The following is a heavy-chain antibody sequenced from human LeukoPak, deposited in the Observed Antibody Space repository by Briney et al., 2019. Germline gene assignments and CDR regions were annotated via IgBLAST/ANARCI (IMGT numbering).Heavy chain of an antibody. CDR2: IYTSGTT. D-gene: IGHD3-16*01. V-gene: IGHV4-4*07. J-gene: IGHJ4*02. Sequence: SETLSLTCTVSGGSLSSSYWSWIRKPAGKGLEWIGRIYTSGTTNYNPPLKSRVPMPQKKSQDQFSLKLGPVTPAATAVYSRGRDRGGGDYWGQGTLVTVSS. CDR3: GRDRGGGDY. CDR1: GGSLSSSY.